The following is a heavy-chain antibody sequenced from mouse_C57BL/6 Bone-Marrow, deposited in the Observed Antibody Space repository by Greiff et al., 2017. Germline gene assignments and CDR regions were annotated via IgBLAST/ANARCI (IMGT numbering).Heavy chain of an antibody. V-gene: IGHV14-4*01. CDR2: IDPENGDT. CDR3: TTPHYYGSSWYFDV. J-gene: IGHJ1*03. D-gene: IGHD1-1*01. Sequence: VQLKQSGAELVRPGASVKLSCTASGFNIKDDYMHWVKQRPEQGLEWIGWIDPENGDTEYASKFQGKATITADTSSNTAYLQLSSLTSEATAVYYCTTPHYYGSSWYFDVWGTGTTVTVSS. CDR1: GFNIKDDY.